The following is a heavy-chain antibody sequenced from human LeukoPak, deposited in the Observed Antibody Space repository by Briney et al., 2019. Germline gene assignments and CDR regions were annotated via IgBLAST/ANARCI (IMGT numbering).Heavy chain of an antibody. CDR1: GGSFSGYY. J-gene: IGHJ6*03. CDR2: INHSGST. D-gene: IGHD3-10*01. Sequence: PSETLSLTCAVYGGSFSGYYWSWIRQPPGKGLEWIGEINHSGSTNYNPSLKNRVTISVDTSKNQFSLKLSSVSAADTAVYYCARGKSNTMVRGVMDVWGKGTTVTVSS. CDR3: ARGKSNTMVRGVMDV. V-gene: IGHV4-34*01.